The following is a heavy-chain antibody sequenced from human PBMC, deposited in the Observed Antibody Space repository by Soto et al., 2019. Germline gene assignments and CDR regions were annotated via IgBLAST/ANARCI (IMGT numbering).Heavy chain of an antibody. CDR1: GFTFSGSA. V-gene: IGHV3-73*01. J-gene: IGHJ4*02. D-gene: IGHD1-1*01. Sequence: GGSLRLSCAASGFTFSGSAMHWVRQASGKGLEWVGRIRSNANSYATAYAASVKGRFTISRDDSKNTAYLQMNSLKTEDTAVYYCTTTLTTGKNYWGQGTLVTVSS. CDR3: TTTLTTGKNY. CDR2: IRSNANSYAT.